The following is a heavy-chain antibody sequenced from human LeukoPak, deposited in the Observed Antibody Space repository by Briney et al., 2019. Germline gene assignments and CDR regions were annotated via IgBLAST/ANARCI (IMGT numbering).Heavy chain of an antibody. D-gene: IGHD6-19*01. V-gene: IGHV3-7*01. CDR2: IKQDGSEK. CDR1: GFTFSSYW. CDR3: ATRYRIAVAGTDY. J-gene: IGHJ4*02. Sequence: GGSLRLSCAASGFTFSSYWMSWVRQAPGKGLEWVANIKQDGSEKYYVDSVKGRFTISRDNAKSSLYLQMNSLRAEDTAVYYCATRYRIAVAGTDYWGQGTLVTVSS.